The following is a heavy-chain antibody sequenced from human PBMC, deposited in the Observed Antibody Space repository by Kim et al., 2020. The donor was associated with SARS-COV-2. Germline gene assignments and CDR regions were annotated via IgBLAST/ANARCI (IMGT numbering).Heavy chain of an antibody. CDR2: MHYSGII. CDR3: ARGVYGSGRGGFNWFDP. V-gene: IGHV4-31*11. J-gene: IGHJ5*02. Sequence: SETLSLTCAVSGGSISYGGYYWTWIRQLPGKGLEWIGHMHYSGIIYYNPSLKSRVTISVDTSKDQFSLKLNSVTAADTAVYYCARGVYGSGRGGFNWFDPWGQGTLVTVSS. CDR1: GGSISYGGYY. D-gene: IGHD3-10*01.